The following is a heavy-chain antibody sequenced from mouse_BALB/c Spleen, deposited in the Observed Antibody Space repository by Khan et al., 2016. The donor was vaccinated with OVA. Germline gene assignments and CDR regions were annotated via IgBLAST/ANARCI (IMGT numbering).Heavy chain of an antibody. J-gene: IGHJ3*01. V-gene: IGHV1-77*01. Sequence: QVQLQQSGPELVKPGASVKMSCKASGYTFTDYVMNWVKQRNGQGLEWIGQIYPGSDSTYYNEKFKGKATPTADRSSSTAYMQLSNLTSEDSAVDFCARAGWDVFAYWGQGTLVTVSA. D-gene: IGHD4-1*01. CDR1: GYTFTDYV. CDR2: IYPGSDST. CDR3: ARAGWDVFAY.